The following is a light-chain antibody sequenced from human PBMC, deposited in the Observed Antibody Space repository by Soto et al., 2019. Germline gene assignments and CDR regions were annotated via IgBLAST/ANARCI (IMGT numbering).Light chain of an antibody. V-gene: IGKV1-12*02. CDR3: QQAYIFPFS. CDR1: QVISNS. J-gene: IGKJ4*01. Sequence: DVQVTQSPSSVSASVGDRATLTCRASQVISNSLAWYQQKPGKAPRLLIYAAFNLQGGVPSRFSGSGSGADFFLTISSLQPEDFATYYCQQAYIFPFSFGGGTKVDIK. CDR2: AAF.